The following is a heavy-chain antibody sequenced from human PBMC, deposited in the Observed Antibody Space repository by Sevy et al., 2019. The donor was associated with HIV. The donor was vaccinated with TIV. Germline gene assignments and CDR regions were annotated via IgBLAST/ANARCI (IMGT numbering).Heavy chain of an antibody. CDR2: LSFGCGKI. CDR1: GFAFYDYS. J-gene: IGHJ4*02. CDR3: AREGCTRPHDY. D-gene: IGHD2-8*01. Sequence: GGSLRLSCAASGFAFYDYSMSWIRQAPGKGLEWVATLSFGCGKINYADSVKGRFTISRDNSQYSFYLQMDNLRVEDTALYYCAREGCTRPHDYWGQGTRVTVSS. V-gene: IGHV3-23*01.